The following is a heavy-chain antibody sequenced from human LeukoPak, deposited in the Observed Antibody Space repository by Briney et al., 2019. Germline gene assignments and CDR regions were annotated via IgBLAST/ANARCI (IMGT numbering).Heavy chain of an antibody. D-gene: IGHD3-22*01. CDR1: GFTFGDYV. CDR2: IRSKAYGGTT. J-gene: IGHJ3*02. Sequence: GRSLRLSCTASGFTFGDYVMSWVRQAPGKGLEWVGFIRSKAYGGTTKNAASVKGRFTISRDDSRSIAYLQMNSLKTEDTAVYYCTRRYNYDSSGYYYVRDAFDIWGQGTMVTVSS. CDR3: TRRYNYDSSGYYYVRDAFDI. V-gene: IGHV3-49*04.